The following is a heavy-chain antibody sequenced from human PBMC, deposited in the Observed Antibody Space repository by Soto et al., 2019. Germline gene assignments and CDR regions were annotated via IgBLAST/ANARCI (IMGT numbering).Heavy chain of an antibody. CDR2: IYPGDSDT. CDR1: GYSFTSYF. J-gene: IGHJ4*02. CDR3: ARRTATTSPTDY. V-gene: IGHV5-51*01. Sequence: GESLKISCKGSGYSFTSYFIGWVRQMPGKGLEWMGIIYPGDSDTRYSPSFQGQVTISTDKSISTAYLQWSSLKASDTAIYYCARRTATTSPTDYSGQGTLVTVSS. D-gene: IGHD1-1*01.